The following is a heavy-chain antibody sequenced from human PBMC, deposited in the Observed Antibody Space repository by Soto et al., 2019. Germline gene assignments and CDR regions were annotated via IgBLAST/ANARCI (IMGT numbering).Heavy chain of an antibody. V-gene: IGHV1-69*12. CDR1: GGTFSSYA. Sequence: QVQLVQSGAEVKKPGSSVKVSCKASGGTFSSYAINWGRQAPGQGLEWMGGIIRIFGTPDYAQRFQGRVTITADESTSTAYMELSSRRSEDTDVYYGARQGSNEYYYYGMDVWGQGTKVTVSS. CDR3: ARQGSNEYYYYGMDV. J-gene: IGHJ6*02. D-gene: IGHD3-10*01. CDR2: IIRIFGTP.